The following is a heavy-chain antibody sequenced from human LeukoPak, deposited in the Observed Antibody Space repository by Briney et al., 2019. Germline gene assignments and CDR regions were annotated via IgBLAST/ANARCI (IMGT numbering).Heavy chain of an antibody. D-gene: IGHD4-17*01. J-gene: IGHJ4*02. CDR1: GYTSTSYY. V-gene: IGHV1-46*01. CDR2: INPSGGST. CDR3: ARGFGYGDYVRPWSFDY. Sequence: GSAKDSCKASGYTSTSYYMHWVRQAPGQGLEWMGIINPSGGSTSYAQKFQGRVTMTRDTTTSTFYMELNSLRSEDTAGYYCARGFGYGDYVRPWSFDYWGQGTLVTVSS.